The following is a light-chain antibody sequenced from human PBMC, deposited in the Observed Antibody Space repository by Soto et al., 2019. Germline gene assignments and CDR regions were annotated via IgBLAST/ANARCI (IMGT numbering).Light chain of an antibody. CDR1: QSVRSSY. CDR2: GAS. Sequence: EIVLTQSPGTLSLSPGERATLSCRASQSVRSSYLAWYQQKPGQAPRLLIYGASSRATGIPDRFSGSGCGTHFTLTISRLEPEDFAVYYCQQYGISPPFTFGGGTKVEIK. V-gene: IGKV3-20*01. CDR3: QQYGISPPFT. J-gene: IGKJ4*01.